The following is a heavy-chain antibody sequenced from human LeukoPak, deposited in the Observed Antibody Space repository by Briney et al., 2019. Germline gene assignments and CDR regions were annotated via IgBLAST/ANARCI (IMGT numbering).Heavy chain of an antibody. CDR2: IYDSGST. Sequence: SETLSLTCTVSGGSIRSSYYYWGWIRQPPGKGLEWIGNIYDSGSTYYNPSLKSRVTISVDTSKNQFSLKLNSVTAADTAVYYSARHYGPWGQGTLVTVSS. D-gene: IGHD3-10*01. CDR3: ARHYGP. CDR1: GGSIRSSYYY. J-gene: IGHJ5*02. V-gene: IGHV4-39*01.